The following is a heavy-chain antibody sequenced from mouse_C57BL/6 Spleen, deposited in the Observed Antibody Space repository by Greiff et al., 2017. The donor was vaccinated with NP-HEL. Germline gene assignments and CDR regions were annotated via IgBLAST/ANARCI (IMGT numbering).Heavy chain of an antibody. CDR3: TGYSNYAFDY. V-gene: IGHV1-15*01. D-gene: IGHD2-5*01. J-gene: IGHJ2*01. Sequence: VVRPGASVTLSCKASGYTFTDYEMHWVKQTPVHGLEWIGAIDPETGGTAYNQKFKGKAILTADKSSSTAYMELRSLTSEDSAVYYCTGYSNYAFDYWGQGTTLTVSS. CDR1: GYTFTDYE. CDR2: IDPETGGT.